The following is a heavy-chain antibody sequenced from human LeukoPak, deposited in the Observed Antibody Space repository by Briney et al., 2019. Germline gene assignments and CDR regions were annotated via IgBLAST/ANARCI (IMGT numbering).Heavy chain of an antibody. Sequence: PGGSLRLSCAASGFTFSSYGMHWVRQAPGKGLEWVTVISYDGSNKYYADSVKGRFTISRDNSKNTLYLQLNSLRADDTAVYYCARDVWTGVAVSDYWGQGTLVTVSS. CDR3: ARDVWTGVAVSDY. J-gene: IGHJ4*02. D-gene: IGHD6-19*01. CDR2: ISYDGSNK. CDR1: GFTFSSYG. V-gene: IGHV3-30*03.